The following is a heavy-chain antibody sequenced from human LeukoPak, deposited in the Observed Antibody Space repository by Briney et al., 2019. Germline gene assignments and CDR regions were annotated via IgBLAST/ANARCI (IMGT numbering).Heavy chain of an antibody. J-gene: IGHJ4*02. CDR1: GFIFSDYA. Sequence: GGSLRLSCAASGFIFSDYAMHWVRQAPGRGLEWVAVISKDGIHEFYGDSVQGRFSISRDNSKTTVFLQMNRLRPDDTAQYFCARSDWNDVGSKYWDQGTPVTISS. CDR3: ARSDWNDVGSKY. V-gene: IGHV3-30-3*01. CDR2: ISKDGIHE. D-gene: IGHD1-1*01.